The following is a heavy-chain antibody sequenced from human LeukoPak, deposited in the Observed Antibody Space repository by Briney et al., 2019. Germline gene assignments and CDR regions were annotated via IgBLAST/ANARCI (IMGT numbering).Heavy chain of an antibody. CDR2: ISWNSGSI. J-gene: IGHJ3*02. V-gene: IGHV3-9*01. D-gene: IGHD6-13*01. CDR1: GFTFVTHA. CDR3: AKDNIAAAGTWAAFDI. Sequence: PGGSLRLSCAISGFTFVTHAMHWVRHPPGKGLEWVSGISWNSGSIGYADSVKGRFTISRDNAKNSLYLQMNSLRAEDTALYYCAKDNIAAAGTWAAFDIWGQGTMVTVSS.